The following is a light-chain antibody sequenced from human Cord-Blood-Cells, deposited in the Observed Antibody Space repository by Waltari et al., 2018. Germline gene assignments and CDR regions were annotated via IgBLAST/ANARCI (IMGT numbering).Light chain of an antibody. CDR3: SSYAGSNNLV. V-gene: IGLV2-8*01. J-gene: IGLJ1*01. CDR1: SSDVGGYNY. Sequence: QSALTQPPSASGSPGQSAPISCTGTSSDVGGYNYVSWYQQHPGKAPKLMIYEGSKRPSGVPDRFSGSKSGNTASLTVSGLQAEDEADYYCSSYAGSNNLVFGTGTKVTVL. CDR2: EGS.